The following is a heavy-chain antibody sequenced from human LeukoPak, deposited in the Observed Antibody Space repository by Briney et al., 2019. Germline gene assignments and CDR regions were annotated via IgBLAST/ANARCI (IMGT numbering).Heavy chain of an antibody. Sequence: SQTLSLTCVVSGDSIIRGGYCWTWIRQHPGKRLQRIGSIHYRGNTFYNPSLKSRIAISADTSKTQFSLKVSSVTAADTAVYYCARDGAAAPPHNYYRMDVWGQGTTVTVSS. J-gene: IGHJ6*01. CDR2: IHYRGNT. CDR1: GDSIIRGGYC. D-gene: IGHD6-13*01. CDR3: ARDGAAAPPHNYYRMDV. V-gene: IGHV4-31*11.